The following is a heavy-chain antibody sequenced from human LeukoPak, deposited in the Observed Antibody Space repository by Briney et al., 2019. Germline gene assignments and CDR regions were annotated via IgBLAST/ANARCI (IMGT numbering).Heavy chain of an antibody. D-gene: IGHD6-19*01. CDR1: GFTFSSYG. Sequence: GGSLRLSCAASGFTFSSYGMHWVRQAPGKGLEWVAVISYDGSNKYYADSVKGRFTISRDNSKNTLYLQMNSLRVEDTAVYYCARHSSGNGYYMDVWGKATTVTVSS. V-gene: IGHV3-30*03. CDR3: ARHSSGNGYYMDV. CDR2: ISYDGSNK. J-gene: IGHJ6*03.